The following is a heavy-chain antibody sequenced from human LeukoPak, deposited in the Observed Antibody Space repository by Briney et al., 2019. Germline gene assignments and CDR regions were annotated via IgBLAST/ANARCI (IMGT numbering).Heavy chain of an antibody. CDR1: GFTFSSFW. D-gene: IGHD3-22*01. V-gene: IGHV3-7*01. CDR3: ARDSSGYQ. J-gene: IGHJ4*02. CDR2: IKEDGSEK. Sequence: GGSLRLSCAASGFTFSSFWMSWVRQPPGKGPEWVANIKEDGSEKYYGDSVKGRFTISRDNAKNSLYLEMNSLRVEDTAVYYCARDSSGYQWGQGTLVTVSS.